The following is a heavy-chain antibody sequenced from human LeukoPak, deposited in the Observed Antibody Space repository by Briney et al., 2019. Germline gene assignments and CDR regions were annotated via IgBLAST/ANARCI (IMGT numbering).Heavy chain of an antibody. CDR2: ISSSTYYI. J-gene: IGHJ5*02. CDR3: ARVRPINWFDP. Sequence: PGGSLRLSCAASGFAFSSYSMNWVRQAPGKGLEWVSSISSSTYYIYYADSVKGRFTISRDNAKNSLYLQMNSLRAEDTAVYYCARVRPINWFDPWGQGTLVTVSS. V-gene: IGHV3-21*01. CDR1: GFAFSSYS.